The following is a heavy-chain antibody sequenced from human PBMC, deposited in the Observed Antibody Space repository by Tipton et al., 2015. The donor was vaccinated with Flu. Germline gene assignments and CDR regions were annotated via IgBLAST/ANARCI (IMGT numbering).Heavy chain of an antibody. CDR1: GDSISSSTYY. Sequence: TLSLTCTVSGDSISSSTYYWSWIRQPAGKGLEWIGRIYPSGRTNYSPSLESRVTISSDTSKNQFSLKLRSVTATDTAVYYCARGHGYWGQGTLVTVSS. CDR2: IYPSGRT. J-gene: IGHJ4*02. CDR3: ARGHGY. V-gene: IGHV4-61*02.